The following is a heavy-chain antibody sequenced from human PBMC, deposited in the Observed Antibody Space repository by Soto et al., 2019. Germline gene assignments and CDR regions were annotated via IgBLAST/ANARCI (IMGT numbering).Heavy chain of an antibody. CDR2: ISYDGITK. CDR1: GFTFGSYC. D-gene: IGHD3-22*01. CDR3: EKLAYDASGSTNHHFDY. Sequence: PGGSLRLSCATSGFTFGSYCIHWVRQPPGKGLEWVAYISYDGITKYYVDFVKGRFTISRDNSKNTVYLQMNSLRAEDTATYYCEKLAYDASGSTNHHFDYGGDGTQVKVS. J-gene: IGHJ4*01. V-gene: IGHV3-30*18.